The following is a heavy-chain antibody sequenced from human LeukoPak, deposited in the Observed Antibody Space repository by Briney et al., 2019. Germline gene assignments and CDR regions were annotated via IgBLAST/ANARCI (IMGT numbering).Heavy chain of an antibody. CDR2: INSGSSTI. D-gene: IGHD6-19*01. Sequence: GGSLRLSCAGSRFTFSSYSMNWVSQAPGKGLEWVSYINSGSSTIYYADSVKGRFTISRDNAKNSLYLQMNSLRGEDTAVYYCARDGVVVAGTRRAFDIWGQGTMVTVSS. J-gene: IGHJ3*02. CDR1: RFTFSSYS. CDR3: ARDGVVVAGTRRAFDI. V-gene: IGHV3-48*01.